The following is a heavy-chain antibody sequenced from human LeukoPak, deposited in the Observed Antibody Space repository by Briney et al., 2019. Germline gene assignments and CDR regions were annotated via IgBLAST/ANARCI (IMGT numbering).Heavy chain of an antibody. CDR3: ARHGPESSSWPNWFDP. J-gene: IGHJ5*02. Sequence: SETLSLTCAVFGYSISSGYSWGWIRQPPGKGLEWIGSIYHSGSTYYNPSLKSRVTLSVDTSKNQFSLKLSSVTAADTVVYYCARHGPESSSWPNWFDPWGQGTLVTVSS. V-gene: IGHV4-38-2*01. D-gene: IGHD6-13*01. CDR2: IYHSGST. CDR1: GYSISSGYS.